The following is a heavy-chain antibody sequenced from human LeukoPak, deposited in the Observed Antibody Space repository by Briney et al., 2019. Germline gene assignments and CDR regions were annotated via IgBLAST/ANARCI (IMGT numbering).Heavy chain of an antibody. CDR1: GYIWTNNW. Sequence: GESLKISCTGYIWTNNWIGWVRQVPGKGLEWMGLIYPGHSDTKYSPSFQGRVTFSVDKSINTAYLHWSSLQASDTAIYFCARFAYTSSLDYWGQGTRVTVSS. D-gene: IGHD2-2*01. CDR3: ARFAYTSSLDY. V-gene: IGHV5-51*01. J-gene: IGHJ4*02. CDR2: IYPGHSDT.